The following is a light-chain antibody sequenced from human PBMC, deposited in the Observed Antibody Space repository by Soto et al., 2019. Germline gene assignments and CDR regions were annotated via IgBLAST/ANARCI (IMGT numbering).Light chain of an antibody. Sequence: EIVLTQSPGTLSSSPGERATLSCRASQSVGRNYLAWYQQKPGQAPRLLIYDASSRATGIPDRFSGRGSGTDFTLTISRLEPEDFAVYYCQQYASSPLTFGGGTKVDMK. V-gene: IGKV3-20*01. CDR3: QQYASSPLT. CDR2: DAS. J-gene: IGKJ4*01. CDR1: QSVGRNY.